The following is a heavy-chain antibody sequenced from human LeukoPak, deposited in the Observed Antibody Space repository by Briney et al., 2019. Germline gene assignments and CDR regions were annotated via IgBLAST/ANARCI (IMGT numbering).Heavy chain of an antibody. CDR2: INSDGGSK. J-gene: IGHJ4*02. CDR3: AKDLAEMATIIDY. D-gene: IGHD5-24*01. CDR1: GFTFSSHW. Sequence: PGGSLRLSCAASGFTFSSHWMHWVRQAPGKGLACVSRINSDGGSKTYADSVKGRFTISRDNAKNTLFLQMNSLRAEDTAVYYCAKDLAEMATIIDYWGQGTLVTVSS. V-gene: IGHV3-74*03.